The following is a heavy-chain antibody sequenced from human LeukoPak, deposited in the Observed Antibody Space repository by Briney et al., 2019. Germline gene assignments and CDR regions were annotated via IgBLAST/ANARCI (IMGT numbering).Heavy chain of an antibody. J-gene: IGHJ4*02. CDR2: IYSGGST. CDR1: EFTVSSNY. D-gene: IGHD5-24*01. CDR3: AARDGYNYDFDY. Sequence: GGSLRLSCAASEFTVSSNYMSWVRQAPGKGLEWVSVIYSGGSTYYADSAKGRFTISRDNSKNTLYLQMNSLRAEDTAVYYCAARDGYNYDFDYWGQGTLVTVSS. V-gene: IGHV3-66*01.